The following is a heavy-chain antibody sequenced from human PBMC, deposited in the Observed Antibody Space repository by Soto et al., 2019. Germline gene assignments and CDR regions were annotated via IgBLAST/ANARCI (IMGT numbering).Heavy chain of an antibody. J-gene: IGHJ3*01. CDR2: IYWDDDK. CDR3: AHIVITYGRVVAEDSFDV. CDR1: GFSLTTRGVG. D-gene: IGHD3-16*02. V-gene: IGHV2-5*02. Sequence: SGPTLVNPTETLTLTCTFSGFSLTTRGVGVGWIRQPPGKALEWLAVIYWDDDKRYSPSLKTRLVLTKDTPKNQVVLTMTNMDSVDTATYFCAHIVITYGRVVAEDSFDVLGQGTTVTVSS.